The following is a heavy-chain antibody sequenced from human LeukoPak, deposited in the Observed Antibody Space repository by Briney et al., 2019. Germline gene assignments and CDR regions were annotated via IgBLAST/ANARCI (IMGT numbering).Heavy chain of an antibody. Sequence: QPGGSLRLSCAASGFTFSSYEXXWVRQAPXXXXXXXXXISXXXXXXXXXXXXXXXXXXSRDNAKNSLFLQMNSLRAEDTAVYYCARGNPPPYSSPAFHHWGQGTLVTVSS. V-gene: IGHV3-48*03. CDR2: ISXXXXXX. CDR1: GFTFSSYE. J-gene: IGHJ1*01. D-gene: IGHD6-19*01. CDR3: ARGNPPPYSSPAFHH.